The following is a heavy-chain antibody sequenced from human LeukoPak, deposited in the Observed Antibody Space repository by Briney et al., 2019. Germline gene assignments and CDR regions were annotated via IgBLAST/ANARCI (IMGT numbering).Heavy chain of an antibody. CDR3: ARGVLSQNQLPKYYYYYGMDV. J-gene: IGHJ6*02. CDR1: GFAFSSYA. V-gene: IGHV3-30-3*01. D-gene: IGHD2-2*01. CDR2: ISYDGSNK. Sequence: PGGSLRLSCAASGFAFSSYAMHWVRQAPGKGLEWVAVISYDGSNKYYADSVKGRFTISRDNSKNTLYLQMNSLRAEDTAVYYCARGVLSQNQLPKYYYYYGMDVWGQGTTVTVSS.